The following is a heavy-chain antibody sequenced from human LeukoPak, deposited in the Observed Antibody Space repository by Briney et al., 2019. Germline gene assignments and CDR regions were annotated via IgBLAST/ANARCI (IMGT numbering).Heavy chain of an antibody. D-gene: IGHD1-1*01. Sequence: SSETLSLTCTVSGGSITNYFWGCIRQPPGKGLEWIGFVSDCGKTNYSPSLRSRFTFSVDTSKNQFSLNLTSVTAADTAVYYCVRVGRSHHWSPDFWGLGTLVTVSS. J-gene: IGHJ4*02. CDR3: VRVGRSHHWSPDF. CDR1: GGSITNYF. CDR2: VSDCGKT. V-gene: IGHV4-59*08.